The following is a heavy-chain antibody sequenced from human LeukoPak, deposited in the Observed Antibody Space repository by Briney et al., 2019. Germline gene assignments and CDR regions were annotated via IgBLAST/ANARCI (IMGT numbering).Heavy chain of an antibody. CDR2: ISSSSYI. V-gene: IGHV3-21*01. J-gene: IGHJ4*02. CDR3: ATAVAGTSLYFDY. Sequence: KPGGSLRLSCAASGFTFSSYSMNWVRQAPGKGLEWVSSISSSSYIYYADSVKGRFTISRDNAKNSLYLQMNSLRAEDTAVYYCATAVAGTSLYFDYWGQGTLVTVSS. D-gene: IGHD6-19*01. CDR1: GFTFSSYS.